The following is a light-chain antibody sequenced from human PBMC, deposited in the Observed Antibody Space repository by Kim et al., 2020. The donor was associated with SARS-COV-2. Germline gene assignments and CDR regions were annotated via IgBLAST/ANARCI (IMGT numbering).Light chain of an antibody. J-gene: IGKJ1*01. CDR1: QVINNY. V-gene: IGKV1-27*01. Sequence: DIQLTQSPSSLSASVGDRVTITCRASQVINNYLAWYQQQPGKAPTVLIYGASTLHSGVPSRFSGSGSGTDFTLTISSLQPEDVGTYYCQKYDSAPGTFGQGTKVDIK. CDR3: QKYDSAPGT. CDR2: GAS.